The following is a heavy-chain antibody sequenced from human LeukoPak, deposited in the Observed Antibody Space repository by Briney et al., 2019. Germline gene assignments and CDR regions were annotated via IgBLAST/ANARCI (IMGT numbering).Heavy chain of an antibody. V-gene: IGHV3-7*03. CDR2: IKQDGSEK. D-gene: IGHD3-3*01. Sequence: GGSLRLSWAASGFTFSSYWMSWVRQAPGKGLEWVANIKQDGSEKYYVDSVKGRFTISRDNAKNSLYLQMNSLRAEDTAVYYCARENGNSWDFWSGLRGAYYYGMDVWGQGTTVTVSS. J-gene: IGHJ6*02. CDR3: ARENGNSWDFWSGLRGAYYYGMDV. CDR1: GFTFSSYW.